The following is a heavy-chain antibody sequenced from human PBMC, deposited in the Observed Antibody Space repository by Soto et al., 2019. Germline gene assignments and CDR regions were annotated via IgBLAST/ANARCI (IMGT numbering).Heavy chain of an antibody. J-gene: IGHJ4*02. CDR1: GYNFAGYW. CDR2: IYPSDSDT. D-gene: IGHD3-9*01. CDR3: ARGGVSTRNFDA. Sequence: GASLKISCKGSGYNFAGYWIAWVRQMPGKGLELMGIIYPSDSDTRYRPSFQGQVTISADKSISSAYLQWSSLRASDTAMYYCARGGVSTRNFDAWGQGTPVTV. V-gene: IGHV5-51*01.